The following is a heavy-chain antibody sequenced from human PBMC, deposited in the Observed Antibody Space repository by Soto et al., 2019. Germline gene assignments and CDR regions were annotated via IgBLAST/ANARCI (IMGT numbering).Heavy chain of an antibody. V-gene: IGHV4-59*01. Sequence: SETLSLTCTVSGDSISTYYWSWIRQPPGRGLEWIGYVYYSGSTNYNPSLKSRVTTAVDTSKNQFSLKLTSVTAADTAVYYCAKTHSSSYSYFDYWGQGALVTVSS. CDR1: GDSISTYY. D-gene: IGHD3-22*01. CDR2: VYYSGST. CDR3: AKTHSSSYSYFDY. J-gene: IGHJ4*02.